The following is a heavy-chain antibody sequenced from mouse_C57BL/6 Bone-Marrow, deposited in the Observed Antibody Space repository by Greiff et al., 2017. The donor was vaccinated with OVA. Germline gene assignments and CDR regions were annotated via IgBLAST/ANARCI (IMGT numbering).Heavy chain of an antibody. V-gene: IGHV5-9-1*02. D-gene: IGHD2-14*01. Sequence: EVKLMESGEGLVKPGGSLKLSCAASGFTFSSYAMSWVRQTPEKRLEWVTYISSGGDYTYYADTVKGRFTFSRDNARNTLYLQMSSLKSEDTAMYYCTRVLDAMDYWGQGTSVTVSS. CDR3: TRVLDAMDY. CDR2: ISSGGDYT. J-gene: IGHJ4*01. CDR1: GFTFSSYA.